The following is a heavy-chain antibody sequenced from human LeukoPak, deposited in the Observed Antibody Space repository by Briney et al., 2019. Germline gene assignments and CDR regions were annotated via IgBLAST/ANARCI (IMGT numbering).Heavy chain of an antibody. CDR3: ATYHSSVYDAFDI. CDR1: GFSISSYE. V-gene: IGHV3-48*03. J-gene: IGHJ3*02. CDR2: ISSSGKTI. Sequence: GGSLRLSCAASGFSISSYEMNWVRQASGKGLEWVSYISSSGKTIYYADSVKGRFTISRDNAKNSLYVQMDGLRVEDTAIYYCATYHSSVYDAFDIWGHGTLVTVSS. D-gene: IGHD3-22*01.